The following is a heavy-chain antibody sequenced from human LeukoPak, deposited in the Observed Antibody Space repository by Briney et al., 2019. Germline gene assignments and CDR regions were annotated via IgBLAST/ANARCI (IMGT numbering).Heavy chain of an antibody. V-gene: IGHV3-23*01. CDR3: AKEQRGYTGYAVGSWFDP. J-gene: IGHJ5*02. Sequence: GGSLRLSCAASGFTLSSYAMSWVRQGPGKGLEWVSAISVSGNTYYADSVKGRFTISRDNSKNTLYLQMNSLRAEDTAVYYCAKEQRGYTGYAVGSWFDPWGQGTLVTVSS. CDR2: ISVSGNT. CDR1: GFTLSSYA. D-gene: IGHD5-12*01.